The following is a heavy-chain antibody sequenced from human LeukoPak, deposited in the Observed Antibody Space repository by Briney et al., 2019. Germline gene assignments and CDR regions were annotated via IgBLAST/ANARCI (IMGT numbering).Heavy chain of an antibody. CDR1: GGSFSGYY. D-gene: IGHD2-15*01. V-gene: IGHV4-34*01. CDR3: ARGCVVVAATELDR. J-gene: IGHJ5*02. Sequence: PSETLSLTCAVYGGSFSGYYWSWIRQPPGKGLEWIGEINHSGSTNYNPSLTSRVTISVDTSKNQFSLKLSSVTAADTAVYYCARGCVVVAATELDRWRQGTLVTVSS. CDR2: INHSGST.